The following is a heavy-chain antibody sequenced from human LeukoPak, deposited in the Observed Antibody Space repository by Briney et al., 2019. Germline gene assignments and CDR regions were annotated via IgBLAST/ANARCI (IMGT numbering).Heavy chain of an antibody. V-gene: IGHV3-48*03. J-gene: IGHJ4*02. CDR1: GFTFSSYE. Sequence: GGSLRISCAASGFTFSSYEMNWVRQAPGKGLEWVSYISRSGSTIYYADSVKGRFTISRDNAKNSLDLQMNSLRAEDTAVYYCARVDEWLATDNWGQGTLVTVSS. D-gene: IGHD6-19*01. CDR3: ARVDEWLATDN. CDR2: ISRSGSTI.